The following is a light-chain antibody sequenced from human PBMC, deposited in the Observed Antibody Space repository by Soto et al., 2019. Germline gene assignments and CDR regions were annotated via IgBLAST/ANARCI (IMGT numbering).Light chain of an antibody. CDR2: EVS. V-gene: IGLV2-14*01. CDR1: SSDVGGYNY. Sequence: QSALTQPASVSGSPGQSITISCTGTSSDVGGYNYVSWFQHHPGKAPKLIIYEVSYRPSGVSNRFSGSKSGDTASLTISGLQAEDEADYYCSSFTNTMTRYAFGTGTKV. CDR3: SSFTNTMTRYA. J-gene: IGLJ1*01.